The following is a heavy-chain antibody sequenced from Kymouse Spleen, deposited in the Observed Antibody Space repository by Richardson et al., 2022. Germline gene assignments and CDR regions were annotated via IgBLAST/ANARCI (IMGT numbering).Heavy chain of an antibody. CDR3: ARLTYYYGSGSYSWFDP. CDR2: IYYSGST. J-gene: IGHJ5*02. D-gene: IGHD3-10*01. CDR1: GGSISSSSYY. Sequence: QLQLQESGPGLVKPSETLSLTCTVSGGSISSSSYYWGWIRQPPGKGLEWIGSIYYSGSTYYNPSLKSRVTISVDTSKNQFSLKLSSVTAADTAVYYCARLTYYYGSGSYSWFDPWGQGTLVTVSS. V-gene: IGHV4-39*01.